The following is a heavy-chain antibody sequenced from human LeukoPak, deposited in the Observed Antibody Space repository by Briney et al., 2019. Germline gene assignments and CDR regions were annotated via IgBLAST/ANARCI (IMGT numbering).Heavy chain of an antibody. D-gene: IGHD3-16*02. V-gene: IGHV3-53*01. J-gene: IGHJ5*02. Sequence: GGSLRLSCTVSGFTVSSNSWSWVRQAPGKGLEWVSFIYSGGNTHYSDSVTGRFTISRDNSKNTLYLQMNSLRAEDTAVYYCAKITRLGELSLSSWFDPWGQGTLVTVSS. CDR3: AKITRLGELSLSSWFDP. CDR2: IYSGGNT. CDR1: GFTVSSNS.